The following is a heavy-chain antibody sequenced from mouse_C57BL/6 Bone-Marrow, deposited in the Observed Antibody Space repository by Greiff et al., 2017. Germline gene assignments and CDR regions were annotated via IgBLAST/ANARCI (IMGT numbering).Heavy chain of an antibody. CDR2: ISSGSSTI. Sequence: DVMLVESGGGLVKPGGSLKLSCAASGFTFSDYGMHWVRQAPAKGLEWVAYISSGSSTIYYADTVKGRFTISRDNAKNTLFLQMTSLRSEDTAMYYCARGGDFDYWGQGTTLTVSA. CDR1: GFTFSDYG. J-gene: IGHJ2*01. CDR3: ARGGDFDY. V-gene: IGHV5-17*01.